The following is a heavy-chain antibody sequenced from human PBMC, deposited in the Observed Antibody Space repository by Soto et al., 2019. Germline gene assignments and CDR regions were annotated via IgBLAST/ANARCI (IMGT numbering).Heavy chain of an antibody. Sequence: PSETLSLTCTVSGGSISSGGYYWSWIRQHLGKGLEWIGYIYYSGSTYYNPSLKSRVTISVDTSKNQFSLKLSSVTAADTAVYYCARAKKGIAAAENWFDPWGQGTLVTVSS. CDR3: ARAKKGIAAAENWFDP. CDR1: GGSISSGGYY. V-gene: IGHV4-31*03. D-gene: IGHD6-13*01. J-gene: IGHJ5*02. CDR2: IYYSGST.